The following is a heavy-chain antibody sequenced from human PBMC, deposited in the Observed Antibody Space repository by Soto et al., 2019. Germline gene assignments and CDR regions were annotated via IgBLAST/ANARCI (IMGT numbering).Heavy chain of an antibody. J-gene: IGHJ4*02. Sequence: PSETLSLTFTVSGGSIDNYEYYWTWIRQPPGKGLEWFGYIYYSGRTNYNPSLNSRLTISLDTSKNQFSLRLTSVSAADTAMYYCARDRSNFPDYFHXWGQVTLVTVSX. CDR3: ARDRSNFPDYFHX. CDR1: GGSIDNYEYY. CDR2: IYYSGRT. V-gene: IGHV4-30-4*01. D-gene: IGHD1-1*01.